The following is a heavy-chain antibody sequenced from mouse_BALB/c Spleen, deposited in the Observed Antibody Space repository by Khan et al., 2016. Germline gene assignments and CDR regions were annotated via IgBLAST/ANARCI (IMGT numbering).Heavy chain of an antibody. CDR1: GFTFSNYW. CDR3: WILL. Sequence: EVKLEVSGGGLVQPGGSMKLSCVASGFTFSNYWMNWVRQSPEKGLEWVAEIRLKSDDYVTHYAESVKGGFTISRDDSKSRIILHMYNGRADGTGIYYCWILLWGQGTTLTVS. J-gene: IGHJ2*01. V-gene: IGHV6-3*01. CDR2: IRLKSDDYVT.